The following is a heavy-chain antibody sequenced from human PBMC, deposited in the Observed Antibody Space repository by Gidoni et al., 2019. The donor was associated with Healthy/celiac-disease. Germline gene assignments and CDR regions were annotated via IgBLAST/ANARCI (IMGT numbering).Heavy chain of an antibody. CDR3: ARDRVVSMVRGVKAFYYYGMDV. Sequence: QVQLVQSGAEVKKPGSSVKVSCKASGGTFSSYAISWVRQAPGQGLEWMGGIIPIFGTANYAQKFQGRVTITADESTSTAYMELSSLRSEDTAVYYCARDRVVSMVRGVKAFYYYGMDVWGQGTTVTVSS. J-gene: IGHJ6*02. CDR1: GGTFSSYA. V-gene: IGHV1-69*01. D-gene: IGHD3-10*01. CDR2: IIPIFGTA.